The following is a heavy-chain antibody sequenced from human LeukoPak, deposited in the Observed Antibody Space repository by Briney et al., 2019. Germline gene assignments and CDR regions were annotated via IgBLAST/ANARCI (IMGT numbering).Heavy chain of an antibody. J-gene: IGHJ4*02. CDR2: IWYDGSNK. D-gene: IGHD6-19*01. V-gene: IGHV3-33*01. CDR1: GFTFSSYG. CDR3: ARDSLDSSGWCYFDY. Sequence: GRSLRLSCAASGFTFSSYGMHWVRQAPGKGLEWVAVIWYDGSNKYYADSVKGRFTISRDNSKNTLYLQMNSLRAEDTAVYYCARDSLDSSGWCYFDYWGQGTLVTVSS.